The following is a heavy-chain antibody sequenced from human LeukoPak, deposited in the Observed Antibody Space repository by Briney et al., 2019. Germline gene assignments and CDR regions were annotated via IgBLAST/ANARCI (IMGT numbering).Heavy chain of an antibody. D-gene: IGHD3-22*01. J-gene: IGHJ6*02. CDR1: GFTFGSYS. V-gene: IGHV3-48*02. Sequence: AGGSLRLSCAASGFTFGSYSMNWVRQAPEKGLEWVSYISSSSSTIYYADSVKGRFTISRDNAKNSLYLQMNSLRDEDTAVYYCARDDYDSSGYFYYYYYYGMDVWGQGTTVTVSS. CDR2: ISSSSSTI. CDR3: ARDDYDSSGYFYYYYYYGMDV.